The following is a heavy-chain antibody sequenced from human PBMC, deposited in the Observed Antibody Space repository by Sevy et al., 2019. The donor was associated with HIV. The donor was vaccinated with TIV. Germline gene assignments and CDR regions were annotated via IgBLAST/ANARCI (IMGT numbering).Heavy chain of an antibody. V-gene: IGHV3-23*01. J-gene: IGHJ4*02. D-gene: IGHD2-8*01. Sequence: GGSLRLSCAASGFTFSKYSMSWVRQPPGKGLQRVSTLSFGCGEINHADSVKGRFTISRDNSKNSLYLQMNNLRVEDTAVYYCAREGCTKPHDYWGQGTLVTVSS. CDR2: LSFGCGEI. CDR1: GFTFSKYS. CDR3: AREGCTKPHDY.